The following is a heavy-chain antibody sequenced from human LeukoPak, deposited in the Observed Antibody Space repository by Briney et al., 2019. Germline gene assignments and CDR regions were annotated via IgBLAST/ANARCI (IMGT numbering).Heavy chain of an antibody. CDR2: IIPIFGTA. D-gene: IGHD3-16*02. V-gene: IGHV1-69*13. CDR3: ARDGNSIGLGELSYQSTLNRVNWFDP. CDR1: GGTFSSYA. Sequence: PVASVKVSCKASGGTFSSYAISWVRQAPGQGLEWMGGIIPIFGTANYAQKFQGRVTITADESTSTAYMELSSLRSEDTAVYYCARDGNSIGLGELSYQSTLNRVNWFDPWGQGTLVTVSS. J-gene: IGHJ5*02.